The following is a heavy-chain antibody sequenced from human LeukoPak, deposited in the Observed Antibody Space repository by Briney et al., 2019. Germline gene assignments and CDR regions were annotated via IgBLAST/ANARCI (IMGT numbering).Heavy chain of an antibody. D-gene: IGHD3-22*01. CDR2: THYSGT. V-gene: IGHV4-59*01. CDR1: GGSISSYY. J-gene: IGHJ4*02. Sequence: PSETLSLTCTVSGGSISSYYWSWIRQPPGKGLEWIGYTHYSGTNYNPSLKSRVTISADTSKNQFSLKLSSVTAADTAVYYCARGISYYDSSGIDYLGQGTLVTVSS. CDR3: ARGISYYDSSGIDY.